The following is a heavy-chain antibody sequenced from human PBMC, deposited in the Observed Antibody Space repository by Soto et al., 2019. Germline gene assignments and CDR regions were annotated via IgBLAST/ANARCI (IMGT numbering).Heavy chain of an antibody. CDR1: GGSISSRDYY. J-gene: IGHJ4*02. CDR3: VRPPQNYYGSGSYFFDY. D-gene: IGHD3-10*01. V-gene: IGHV4-31*03. Sequence: KPSETLSLTCTISGGSISSRDYYWSWIRQRPGKGLEWIGYIYYSGNTNYNPSLKSRVTISVDTSKNQFSLKLSSVTAADTAVYYCVRPPQNYYGSGSYFFDYWGQGTLVTVSS. CDR2: IYYSGNT.